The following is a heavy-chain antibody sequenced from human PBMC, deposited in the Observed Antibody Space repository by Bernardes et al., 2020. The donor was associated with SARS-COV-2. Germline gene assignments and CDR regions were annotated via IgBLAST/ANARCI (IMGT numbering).Heavy chain of an antibody. V-gene: IGHV3-66*02. J-gene: IGHJ6*02. Sequence: GGSLRLSCAASGFTVSSNYMSWVRQAPGKGLEWVSVIYSGGSTYYADSVKGRFTISRDNSKNTLYLQMNSLRAEDTAVYYCASSSRITIFGVVMNSYYYYYGMDVWGQGTTVTVSS. CDR1: GFTVSSNY. D-gene: IGHD3-3*01. CDR2: IYSGGST. CDR3: ASSSRITIFGVVMNSYYYYYGMDV.